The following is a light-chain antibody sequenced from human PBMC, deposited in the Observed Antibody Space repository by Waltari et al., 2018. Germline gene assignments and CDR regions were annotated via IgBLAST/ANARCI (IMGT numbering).Light chain of an antibody. CDR1: QSISSL. Sequence: DIQMTQSPSTLSSSAGDRATITCRASQSISSLLAWYHQKSGKAPKFLIYKASSLASGIPARFSGSRSATEFTLTISSLQPDDFATYYCLQYNTYPVTFGQGTRLEIK. J-gene: IGKJ5*01. CDR2: KAS. CDR3: LQYNTYPVT. V-gene: IGKV1-5*03.